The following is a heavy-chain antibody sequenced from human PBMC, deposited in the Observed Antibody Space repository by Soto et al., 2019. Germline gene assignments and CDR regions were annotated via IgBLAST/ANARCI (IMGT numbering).Heavy chain of an antibody. V-gene: IGHV6-1*01. CDR1: GDSVSSNSAA. D-gene: IGHD6-6*01. J-gene: IGHJ4*02. Sequence: SQTLSLTCVLSGDSVSSNSAAWSWIRQSPSRGLEWLGRTYYRFKWYNDYAVSVKSRITINPDTSKNQFSLQLTSVAPEDTAVYYCARYSSSSRVCDYWGQGTLVTV. CDR2: TYYRFKWYN. CDR3: ARYSSSSRVCDY.